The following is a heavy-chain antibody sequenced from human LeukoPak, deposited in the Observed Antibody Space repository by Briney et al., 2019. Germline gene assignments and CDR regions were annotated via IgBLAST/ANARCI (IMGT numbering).Heavy chain of an antibody. V-gene: IGHV3-23*01. CDR3: ARAPVTSCRGAFCYPFDL. Sequence: PGGSLRLSCAASGFTFSSYEMNWVRQAPGKGLEWVSATSSSDDGTYHADSVRGRFTIYRDNFRNTLYLQMNRLRVEDAALYYCARAPVTSCRGAFCYPFDLWGQGVLVTVSS. J-gene: IGHJ4*02. CDR2: TSSSDDGT. D-gene: IGHD2-21*01. CDR1: GFTFSSYE.